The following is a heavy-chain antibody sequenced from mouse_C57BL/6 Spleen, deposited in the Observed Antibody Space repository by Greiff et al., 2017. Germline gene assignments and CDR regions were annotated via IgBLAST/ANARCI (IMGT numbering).Heavy chain of an antibody. D-gene: IGHD1-1*01. Sequence: EVQRVESGGDLVKPGGSLKLSCAASGFTFSSYGMSWVRQTPDKRLEWVATISSGGSYTYYPDSVKGRFTISRDNAKNTLYLQMSSLKSEDTAMYYCARDYYGSSSYYFDYWGQGTTLTVSS. CDR3: ARDYYGSSSYYFDY. J-gene: IGHJ2*01. CDR1: GFTFSSYG. CDR2: ISSGGSYT. V-gene: IGHV5-6*01.